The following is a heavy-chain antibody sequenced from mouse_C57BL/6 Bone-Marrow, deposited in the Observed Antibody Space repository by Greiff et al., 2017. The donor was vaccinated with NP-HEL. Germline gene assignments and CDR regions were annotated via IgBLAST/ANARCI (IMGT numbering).Heavy chain of an antibody. V-gene: IGHV1-47*01. D-gene: IGHD2-13*01. Sequence: QVQLQQSGAELVKPGASVKMSCKASGYTFTTYSMEWMKQNHGQSLEWIGNFHPYNDDTKYNEKFKGKATLTVEKSSSTVYLELSRLTSDDSAVYYYARGYYCGGYVDYWGTGTTVTVSS. J-gene: IGHJ1*03. CDR2: FHPYNDDT. CDR1: GYTFTTYS. CDR3: ARGYYCGGYVDY.